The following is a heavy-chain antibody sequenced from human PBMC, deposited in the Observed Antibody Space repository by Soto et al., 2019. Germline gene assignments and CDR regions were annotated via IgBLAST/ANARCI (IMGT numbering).Heavy chain of an antibody. D-gene: IGHD3-10*01. CDR3: ARGFVLTVENWFDP. Sequence: SVEVSFKASGGTFRSDAISWVRHAPGQGLEWMGGIIPIFGTANYAQKFQGRVTITADESTSTAYMELSSLRSEDTAVYYCARGFVLTVENWFDPWGQGTLVTAPQ. CDR2: IIPIFGTA. CDR1: GGTFRSDA. J-gene: IGHJ5*02. V-gene: IGHV1-69*13.